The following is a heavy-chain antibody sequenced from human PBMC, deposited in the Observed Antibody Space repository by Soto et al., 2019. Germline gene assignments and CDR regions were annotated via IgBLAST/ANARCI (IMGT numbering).Heavy chain of an antibody. CDR1: GGSISSGGYY. V-gene: IGHV4-31*03. CDR2: IYYSGST. Sequence: SETLSLTCTVSGGSISSGGYYWNWIRQHPGKGLEWIGYIYYSGSTYYNPSLKSRVTISVDTSKNQFSLKPSSVTAADTAVYYCARAAQKTTIFFDYWGQGTLVTVSS. J-gene: IGHJ4*02. D-gene: IGHD6-13*01. CDR3: ARAAQKTTIFFDY.